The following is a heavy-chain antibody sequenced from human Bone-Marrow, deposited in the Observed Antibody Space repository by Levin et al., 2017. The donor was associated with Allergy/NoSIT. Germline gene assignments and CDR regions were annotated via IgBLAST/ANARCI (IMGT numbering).Heavy chain of an antibody. J-gene: IGHJ4*02. CDR3: AKSRYSSSCFDY. CDR2: ISWNSGSI. CDR1: GFTFDDYA. D-gene: IGHD6-13*01. V-gene: IGHV3-9*01. Sequence: SLKISCAASGFTFDDYAMHWVRQAPGKGLEWVSGISWNSGSIGYADSVKGRFTISRDNAKNSLYLQMNSLRAEDTALYYCAKSRYSSSCFDYWGQGTLVTVSS.